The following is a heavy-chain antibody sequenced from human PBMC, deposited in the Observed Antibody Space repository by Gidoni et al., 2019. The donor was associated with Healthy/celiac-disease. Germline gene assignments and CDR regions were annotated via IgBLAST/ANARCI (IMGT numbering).Heavy chain of an antibody. D-gene: IGHD6-19*01. CDR1: VFTFSDPY. V-gene: IGHV3-72*01. CDR3: ARDGGYSSGWYGLSY. J-gene: IGHJ4*02. Sequence: EVQLVESGGGLVQPGGSLRLSWAAPVFTFSDPYMDWVRQAPGKGLAWVGRTRNKANSYTTEYAASVKCRCTISRDDSKNSLYLQMNSLKTEDTAVYYCARDGGYSSGWYGLSYWGQGTLVTVSS. CDR2: TRNKANSYTT.